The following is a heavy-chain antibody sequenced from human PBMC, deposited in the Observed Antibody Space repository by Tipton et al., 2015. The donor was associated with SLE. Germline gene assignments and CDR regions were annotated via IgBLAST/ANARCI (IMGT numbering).Heavy chain of an antibody. Sequence: SLRLSCAGAGFTVSRNYMSWVRQAPGKGLEWVSIIYSDGSTYYEDSVKGRFTISRDNSKNTLFLQMNSLKLDDTAVYYCARDGPLRTGSFDFWGQGTMVTVSS. V-gene: IGHV3-66*02. CDR3: ARDGPLRTGSFDF. J-gene: IGHJ3*01. D-gene: IGHD6-25*01. CDR1: GFTVSRNY. CDR2: IYSDGST.